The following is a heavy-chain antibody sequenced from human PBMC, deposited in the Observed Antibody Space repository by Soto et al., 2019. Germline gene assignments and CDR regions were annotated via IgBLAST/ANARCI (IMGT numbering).Heavy chain of an antibody. CDR1: GYNFTCYG. V-gene: IGHV1-18*01. J-gene: IGHJ6*02. D-gene: IGHD3-10*01. CDR2: INTHNGNT. Sequence: VSSVKVSCKASGYNFTCYGISCVRQAPGQGLEWLGWINTHNGNTNYAQNLQGRVIMTADTSTSTAYMELRSLRSDDTAIYYCTREGSAPYYYYGMDAWGQGTTVTVSS. CDR3: TREGSAPYYYYGMDA.